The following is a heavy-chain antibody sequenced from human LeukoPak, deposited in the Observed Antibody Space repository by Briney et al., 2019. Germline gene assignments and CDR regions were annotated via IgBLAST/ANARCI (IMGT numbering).Heavy chain of an antibody. V-gene: IGHV3-30*04. Sequence: GRSLRLSCAASGFTFSSYAMHWVRQAPGKGLEWVAVISYDGSNKYHADSVKGRFTISRDNSKNTLYLQMNSLRAEDTAVYYCARELLGYCSSTSCYYYYYGMDVWGKGTTVTVSS. CDR1: GFTFSSYA. D-gene: IGHD2-2*01. J-gene: IGHJ6*04. CDR2: ISYDGSNK. CDR3: ARELLGYCSSTSCYYYYYGMDV.